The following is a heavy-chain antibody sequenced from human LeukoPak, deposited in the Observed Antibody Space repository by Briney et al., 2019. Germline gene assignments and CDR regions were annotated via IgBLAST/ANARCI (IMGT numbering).Heavy chain of an antibody. V-gene: IGHV1-2*02. CDR1: GYTITGYY. Sequence: ASVKVSCKASGYTITGYYMHWVRQAPGQGLEWVGWINPNSGGTKYAQKFQGRVTLTRDTSTSTAYMELNRLISDDTAVYYCARVYDVLTGYKTEAWFDYCGQGTLVTVSS. D-gene: IGHD3/OR15-3a*01. CDR2: INPNSGGT. J-gene: IGHJ4*02. CDR3: ARVYDVLTGYKTEAWFDY.